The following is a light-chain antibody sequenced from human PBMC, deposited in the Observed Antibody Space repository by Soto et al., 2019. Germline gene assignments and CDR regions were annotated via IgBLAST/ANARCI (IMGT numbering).Light chain of an antibody. CDR3: ISYTSSLTYV. V-gene: IGLV2-14*01. Sequence: QSVLTQPASVSGSPGQSITISCTGTNSDIGAFNYVSWFQQHPGKAPKLMIYDVTDRPSGVSNRFSGSKSGNTASLTISGLQPEDEADYYCISYTSSLTYVFGTGTKLTVL. CDR1: NSDIGAFNY. CDR2: DVT. J-gene: IGLJ1*01.